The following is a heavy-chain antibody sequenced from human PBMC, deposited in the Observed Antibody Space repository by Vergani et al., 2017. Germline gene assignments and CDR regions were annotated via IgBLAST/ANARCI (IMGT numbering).Heavy chain of an antibody. J-gene: IGHJ4*02. Sequence: VQLVQSGAEVKKPGSSVKVSCKASGGTFSSSAISWVRQAPGQGLEWMGLVDPEDGETIDAEKFQGRVTITADTSTDTAYMELSSLRSEDTAVYYCATVGATANWGQGTLVTVSS. V-gene: IGHV1-69-2*01. D-gene: IGHD1-26*01. CDR1: GGTFSSSA. CDR2: VDPEDGET. CDR3: ATVGATAN.